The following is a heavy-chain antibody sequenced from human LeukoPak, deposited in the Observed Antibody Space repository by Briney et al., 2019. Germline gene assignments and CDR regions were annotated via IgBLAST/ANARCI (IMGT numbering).Heavy chain of an antibody. CDR1: GGSISSGGYY. V-gene: IGHV4-31*03. D-gene: IGHD3-10*01. J-gene: IGHJ5*02. CDR3: ARATPGTMRRFDP. Sequence: PSQTLPLTCTVSGGSISSGGYYWSWIRQHPGTGLEWIGYIYYSGSTYYNPSLKSRVTISVDTSKNQFSLKLSSVTAADTAVYYCARATPGTMRRFDPWGQGTLVTVSS. CDR2: IYYSGST.